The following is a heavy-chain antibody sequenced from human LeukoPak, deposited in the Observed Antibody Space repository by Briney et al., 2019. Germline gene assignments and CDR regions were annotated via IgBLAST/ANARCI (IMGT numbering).Heavy chain of an antibody. D-gene: IGHD6-13*01. Sequence: GGSLRLSCAASGFTFSDYYMSWIRQAPGKGLEWVSYISSSGSTIYYADSVKGRFTISRDNAKNSLYLQMNSLRAEDTAVYYCARVIAAADDYYYYYMDVRGKGTTVTVSS. CDR1: GFTFSDYY. CDR3: ARVIAAADDYYYYYMDV. J-gene: IGHJ6*03. CDR2: ISSSGSTI. V-gene: IGHV3-11*01.